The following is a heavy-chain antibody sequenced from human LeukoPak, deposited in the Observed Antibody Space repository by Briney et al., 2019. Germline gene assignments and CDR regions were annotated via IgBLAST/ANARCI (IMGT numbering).Heavy chain of an antibody. Sequence: SETLSLTCTVSGGSISSYYWSWIRQPPGKGLEWIGYIYYSGSTNYNPSPKSRVTISVDTSKNQFSLKLSSVTAADTAVYYCARGSSGYDTVEWFDPWGQGTLVTVSS. CDR2: IYYSGST. V-gene: IGHV4-59*01. J-gene: IGHJ5*02. CDR1: GGSISSYY. D-gene: IGHD5-12*01. CDR3: ARGSSGYDTVEWFDP.